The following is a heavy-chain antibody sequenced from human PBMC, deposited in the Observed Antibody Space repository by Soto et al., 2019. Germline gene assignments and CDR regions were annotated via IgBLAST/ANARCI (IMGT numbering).Heavy chain of an antibody. Sequence: EVQLVESGGGVVKPGGSLRLSCAASGFTFSSYSMNWVRQAPGKGLEWVSAISSSSTYVFYADSVKGRFTSARDNAKKSMDLQTKSLSAVATAVYYCEKGAPLVYSSGWYVDYWGQGTLVTVSS. CDR2: ISSSSTYV. D-gene: IGHD6-19*01. V-gene: IGHV3-21*01. CDR1: GFTFSSYS. J-gene: IGHJ4*02. CDR3: EKGAPLVYSSGWYVDY.